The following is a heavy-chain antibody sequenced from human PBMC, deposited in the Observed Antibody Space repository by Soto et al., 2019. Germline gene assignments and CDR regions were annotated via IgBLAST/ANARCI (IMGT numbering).Heavy chain of an antibody. CDR1: GFTFSNYG. CDR3: AKDGDSRTYYSYGMDV. Sequence: QVQLVESGGGVVQPGRSLRLSCAASGFTFSNYGMHWVRQAPGKGLEWVALISHDGSNKYYADSVKGRFTISRDNSKNTLYLQMNSLRAEDTAVYYCAKDGDSRTYYSYGMDVWGQGTTVTVSS. CDR2: ISHDGSNK. J-gene: IGHJ6*02. D-gene: IGHD3-22*01. V-gene: IGHV3-30*18.